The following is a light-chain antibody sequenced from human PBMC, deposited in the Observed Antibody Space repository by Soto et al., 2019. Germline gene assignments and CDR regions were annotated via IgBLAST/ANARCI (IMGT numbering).Light chain of an antibody. CDR3: SSYTSSSTLV. J-gene: IGLJ2*01. Sequence: QSALTQPASVSGSPGQSITISCTGASSDVGGYNYVSWYQQHPGTAPKLIIFEVSNRPSGVSNRFSGSKSGNTASLTISGLQAEDAADYYCSSYTSSSTLVFGGGTQLTVL. CDR1: SSDVGGYNY. V-gene: IGLV2-14*01. CDR2: EVS.